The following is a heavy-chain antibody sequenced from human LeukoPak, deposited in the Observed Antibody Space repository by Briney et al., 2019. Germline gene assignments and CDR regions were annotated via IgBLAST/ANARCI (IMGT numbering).Heavy chain of an antibody. Sequence: GGSLRLSCAASGFALSSHWMTWVRQVPGRGPEWVANVNRDGSETYCLDSVKGRFTISKDNAKNSLYLQMNSLRAEDTALYHCARNNGMDVWGQGTTVIVSS. CDR2: VNRDGSET. J-gene: IGHJ6*02. V-gene: IGHV3-7*03. CDR1: GFALSSHW. CDR3: ARNNGMDV.